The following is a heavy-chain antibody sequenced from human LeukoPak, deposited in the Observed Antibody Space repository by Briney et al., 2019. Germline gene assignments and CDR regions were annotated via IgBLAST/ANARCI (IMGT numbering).Heavy chain of an antibody. CDR3: ARHGYYGSGSYSAFDI. Sequence: SETLSLTCTVSGGSISIYYWSWIRQPPGKGLECVGYIYYSGTTNYNPSLKSRVTISVDTSKNQFSLKLSSVTATDTAMYYCARHGYYGSGSYSAFDIWGQGTMVTVSS. CDR2: IYYSGTT. J-gene: IGHJ3*02. CDR1: GGSISIYY. V-gene: IGHV4-59*08. D-gene: IGHD3-10*01.